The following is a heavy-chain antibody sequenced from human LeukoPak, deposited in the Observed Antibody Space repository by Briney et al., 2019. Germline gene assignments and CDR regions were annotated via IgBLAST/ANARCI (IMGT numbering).Heavy chain of an antibody. CDR1: GASITTRPYY. J-gene: IGHJ5*01. CDR2: VYYRGNA. V-gene: IGHV4-39*01. CDR3: ATHEEGCYFET. Sequence: SETLCLTCSVSGASITTRPYYYGWIRQSPTRGLEWIASVYYRGNAYYRPSLISRATSSVDRSKNQVSLNLSSVTATDMAVYYCATHEEGCYFETWGQGTVVIVSS. D-gene: IGHD3-10*01.